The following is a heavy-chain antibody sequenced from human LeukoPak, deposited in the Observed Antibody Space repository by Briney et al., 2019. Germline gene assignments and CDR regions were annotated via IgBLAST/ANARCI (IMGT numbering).Heavy chain of an antibody. CDR3: ARESHETREDY. D-gene: IGHD1-1*01. Sequence: ASVKVSCKASGYTFTSYGISWVRQAPGQGLEWMGWISANNGDTDYPPKLQDRVTMTTDTYTSTAYMELRSLRSDDTAMYYCARESHETREDYWGQRTLVTVSS. J-gene: IGHJ4*02. CDR2: ISANNGDT. CDR1: GYTFTSYG. V-gene: IGHV1-18*01.